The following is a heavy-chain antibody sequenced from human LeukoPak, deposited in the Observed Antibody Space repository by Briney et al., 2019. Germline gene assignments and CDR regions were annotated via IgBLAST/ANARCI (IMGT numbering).Heavy chain of an antibody. CDR1: GGTFSSYT. J-gene: IGHJ3*02. CDR2: IIPIFGTA. CDR3: ASVATVTTGYDAFDI. V-gene: IGHV1-69*05. Sequence: VASVKVSCKASGGTFSSYTISWVRQAPGQGLEWMGGIIPIFGTANYAQKFQGRVTITTDESTSTAYMELSSLRSEDTAVYYCASVATVTTGYDAFDIWGQGTMVTVSS. D-gene: IGHD4-17*01.